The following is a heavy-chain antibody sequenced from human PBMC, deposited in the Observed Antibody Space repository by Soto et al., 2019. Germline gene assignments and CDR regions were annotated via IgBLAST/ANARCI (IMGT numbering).Heavy chain of an antibody. CDR2: IYYSGST. D-gene: IGHD5-12*01. CDR1: GGSISSGYYY. V-gene: IGHV4-30-4*01. J-gene: IGHJ5*02. Sequence: PLETLSLTCTVSGGSISSGYYYWSWIHQPPGKGLEWIGYIYYSGSTYYNPSLKSRVTISVDTSKNQFSLKLSSVTAADTAVYYCARDVGYPETDNWFDPWGQGTLVAVSS. CDR3: ARDVGYPETDNWFDP.